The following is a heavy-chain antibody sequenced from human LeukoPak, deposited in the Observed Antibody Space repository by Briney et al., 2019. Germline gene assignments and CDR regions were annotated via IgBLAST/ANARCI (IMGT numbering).Heavy chain of an antibody. D-gene: IGHD3-22*01. V-gene: IGHV4-59*08. CDR3: ARHGYFDSSGYYPLDS. CDR1: GGSIRSYY. CDR2: IYYSGST. Sequence: SETLSLTCTVSGGSIRSYYWSWIRQPPGKGLEWIGYIYYSGSTNYNPSLKSRVTISVDTSKNQFSLKLTSVTAADTAVYHCARHGYFDSSGYYPLDSWGQGTLVTVSS. J-gene: IGHJ4*02.